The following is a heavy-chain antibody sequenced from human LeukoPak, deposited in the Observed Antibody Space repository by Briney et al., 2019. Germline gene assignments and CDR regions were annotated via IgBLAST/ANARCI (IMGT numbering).Heavy chain of an antibody. J-gene: IGHJ5*02. CDR1: GFTFSSYG. Sequence: GGSLRLSCAASGFTFSSYGIHWVRQAPGKRLEWVAFIRYDGSNKYYADSVKGRFTISRDNSKNTLYLQMNSLRAEDTAVYYCAKDSTPPKAGFDPWGQGTLVTVSS. CDR3: AKDSTPPKAGFDP. V-gene: IGHV3-30*02. D-gene: IGHD3-3*02. CDR2: IRYDGSNK.